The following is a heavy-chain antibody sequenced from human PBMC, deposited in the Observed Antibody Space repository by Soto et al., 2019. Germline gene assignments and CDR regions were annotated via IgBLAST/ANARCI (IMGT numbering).Heavy chain of an antibody. D-gene: IGHD4-17*01. J-gene: IGHJ5*02. Sequence: QVQLVESGGGVVQPGRSLRLSCAASGFTFSSYGMHWVRQAPGKGLEWVAVIWYDGSNKYYADSVKGRFTISRDNSKNTLYLQMNSLRAEDTAVYYCARDSLNDYGDSVLDNWFDPWGQGTLVTVSS. CDR1: GFTFSSYG. CDR2: IWYDGSNK. V-gene: IGHV3-33*01. CDR3: ARDSLNDYGDSVLDNWFDP.